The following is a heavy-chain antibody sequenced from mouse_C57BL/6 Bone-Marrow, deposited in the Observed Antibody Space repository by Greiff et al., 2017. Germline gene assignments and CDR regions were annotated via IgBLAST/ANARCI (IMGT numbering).Heavy chain of an antibody. CDR3: ARLNGLYYFDY. V-gene: IGHV1-84*01. D-gene: IGHD2-2*01. Sequence: QVQLQQSGPELVKPGASVKISCKASGYTFTDYYINWVKQRPGQGLEWIGWLYPGSGNTKYNEKFKGKATLTVDTSSSTAYMQLSSLTSEDSAVYFCARLNGLYYFDYWGQGTTLTVSS. CDR2: LYPGSGNT. J-gene: IGHJ2*01. CDR1: GYTFTDYY.